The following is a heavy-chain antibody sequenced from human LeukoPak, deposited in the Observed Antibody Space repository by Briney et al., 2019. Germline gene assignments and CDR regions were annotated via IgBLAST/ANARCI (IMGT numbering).Heavy chain of an antibody. CDR3: ARDDSIRYNWFDP. J-gene: IGHJ5*02. D-gene: IGHD4-11*01. CDR1: GYTFTSYG. V-gene: IGHV1-18*01. CDR2: IGAYNGNT. Sequence: ASVKVSCKASGYTFTSYGISWVRQAPGQGLEWMGWIGAYNGNTNYAQKLQGRVTMTTDTSTSTAYMELRSLRSDDTAVYYGARDDSIRYNWFDPWGQGTLVTVSS.